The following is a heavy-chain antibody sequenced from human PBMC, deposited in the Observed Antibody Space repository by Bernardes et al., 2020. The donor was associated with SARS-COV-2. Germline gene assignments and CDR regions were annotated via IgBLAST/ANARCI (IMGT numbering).Heavy chain of an antibody. CDR3: AKQGRDMASPVDH. CDR2: ASIHGDV. V-gene: IGHV3-23*01. D-gene: IGHD1-26*01. J-gene: IGHJ4*02. CDR1: GFTFNDCA. Sequence: GRSLRLSCAASGFTFNDCAMSWVRKVPGEGLAWVSIASIHGDVSYADSVKGRFTTSRDNSQNTLYLQMDSLTGEDTAIYYCAKQGRDMASPVDHWGQGTLVTVSS.